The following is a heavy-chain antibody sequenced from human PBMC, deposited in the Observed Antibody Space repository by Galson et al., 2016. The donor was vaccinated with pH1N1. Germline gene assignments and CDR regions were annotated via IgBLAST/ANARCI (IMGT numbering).Heavy chain of an antibody. CDR2: IYYSGST. Sequence: TLSLTCTVSGGSISSSSYYWGWIRQPPGKGLEWIGSIYYSGSTYYNSSLKSRVTISVDASKNQFSLKLSSVTAADTAVYYCARSLMNQFEAFDIWGQGTMVTVSS. V-gene: IGHV4-39*01. CDR3: ARSLMNQFEAFDI. J-gene: IGHJ3*02. CDR1: GGSISSSSYY. D-gene: IGHD1-14*01.